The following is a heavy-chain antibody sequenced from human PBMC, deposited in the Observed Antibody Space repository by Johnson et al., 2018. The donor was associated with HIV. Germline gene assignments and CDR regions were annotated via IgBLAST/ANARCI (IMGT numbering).Heavy chain of an antibody. CDR1: GFTFSSYA. V-gene: IGHV3-30*02. CDR3: AKDLYCSGGSCYEDAFDI. J-gene: IGHJ3*02. Sequence: QVQLVESGGGLVKPGGSLRLSCAASGFTFSSYAMHWVRQAPGNGLEWVAFIRYDGSNKYYADSVKGRFTISRDNSKNTLYLQMNSLRAEDTAVYYCAKDLYCSGGSCYEDAFDIGGQGTMVTVSS. CDR2: IRYDGSNK. D-gene: IGHD2-15*01.